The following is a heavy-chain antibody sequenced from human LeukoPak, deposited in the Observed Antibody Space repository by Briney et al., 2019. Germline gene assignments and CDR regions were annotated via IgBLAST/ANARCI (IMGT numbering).Heavy chain of an antibody. CDR1: GYTFTGYY. J-gene: IGHJ4*02. D-gene: IGHD6-13*01. Sequence: GASVKVSCKASGYTFTGYYMHWVRQAPGQGLEWMGWINPNSGGTNYAQKFQGRVTMTRDTSISTAYMELSRLRSDDTAVYYCARAPGYSSPEGFDYWGQGTLVTVSS. CDR3: ARAPGYSSPEGFDY. V-gene: IGHV1-2*02. CDR2: INPNSGGT.